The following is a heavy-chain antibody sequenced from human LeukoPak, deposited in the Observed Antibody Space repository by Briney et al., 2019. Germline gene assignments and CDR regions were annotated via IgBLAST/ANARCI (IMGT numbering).Heavy chain of an antibody. D-gene: IGHD6-6*01. Sequence: PSETLSLTCTVSGGSISSGSYYWSWIRQPAGKGLEWIGRIYTSGSTNYNPSLKSRVTISVDTSKNQFSLKLSSVTAADTAVYYCARGAPIAARPGDYWGQGTLVTVSS. CDR1: GGSISSGSYY. CDR2: IYTSGST. J-gene: IGHJ4*02. CDR3: ARGAPIAARPGDY. V-gene: IGHV4-61*02.